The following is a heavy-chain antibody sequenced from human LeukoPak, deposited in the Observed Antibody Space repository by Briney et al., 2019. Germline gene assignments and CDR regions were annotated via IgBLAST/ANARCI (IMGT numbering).Heavy chain of an antibody. D-gene: IGHD6-19*01. J-gene: IGHJ4*02. V-gene: IGHV1-18*01. CDR1: GYTFISYG. Sequence: ASVKVSCKASGYTFISYGINWVRQAPGQGLEWMGWISPCNGNTRYAQKFQGRVAMTTDTSTTTAYMELRGLRFNDTAVYYCARAGPGSGWYFDYWGQGTLVTVSS. CDR3: ARAGPGSGWYFDY. CDR2: ISPCNGNT.